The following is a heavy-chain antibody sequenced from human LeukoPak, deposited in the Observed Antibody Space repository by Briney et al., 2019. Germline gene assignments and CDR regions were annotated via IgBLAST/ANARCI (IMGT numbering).Heavy chain of an antibody. V-gene: IGHV3-30*04. J-gene: IGHJ4*02. Sequence: GGSLRLSCAASGFAFSSYAMHWVRQAPGKGLEWVAVISYDGNNKYYADSVKGRFTVSRDNSKNTLYLQMNSLRAEDTAVYYCARGIAGYCSSTSCYRGVTDWGQGTLVTVSS. CDR3: ARGIAGYCSSTSCYRGVTD. CDR2: ISYDGNNK. D-gene: IGHD2-2*02. CDR1: GFAFSSYA.